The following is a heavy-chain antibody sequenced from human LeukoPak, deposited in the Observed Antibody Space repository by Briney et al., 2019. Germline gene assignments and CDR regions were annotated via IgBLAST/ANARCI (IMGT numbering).Heavy chain of an antibody. CDR1: GGSISSYY. CDR2: IYTSGST. D-gene: IGHD2-15*01. Sequence: SETLSPTCTVSGGSISSYYWSWIRQPAGKGLEWIGRIYTSGSTNYNPSLKSRVTMSVDTSKNQFSLKLSSVTAADTAVYYCTLVAATRPWYFDLWGRGTLVTVSS. J-gene: IGHJ2*01. V-gene: IGHV4-4*07. CDR3: TLVAATRPWYFDL.